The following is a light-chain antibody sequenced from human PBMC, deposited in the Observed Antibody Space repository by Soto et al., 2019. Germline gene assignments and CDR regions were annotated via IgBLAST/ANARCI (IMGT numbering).Light chain of an antibody. V-gene: IGLV4-69*01. CDR3: QTCGTGIHVV. CDR1: SGHSSYA. Sequence: QSVLTQSPSASASLGASVKLTCTLSSGHSSYAIAWYQQQPEKGPRYLMKLNSDGSHNKGDGIPDRFSGSSSGAEHYLTISSLQSEDEADYYCQTCGTGIHVVFGGGTKVTVL. CDR2: LNSDGSH. J-gene: IGLJ2*01.